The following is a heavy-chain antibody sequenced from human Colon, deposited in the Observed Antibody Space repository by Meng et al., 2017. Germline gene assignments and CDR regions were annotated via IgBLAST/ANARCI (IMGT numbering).Heavy chain of an antibody. Sequence: QVQLQESRPGLVKPSQTPSLTCTISNGSINSAAYYCNWFRQPPGKGPEWLGYIQSSGNTYYAPSLKALLAMSLDTSKTQFSLRLTSVPAADTAVYYCARNPVIPDARTFDFWGQGALVTVSS. CDR1: NGSINSAAYY. J-gene: IGHJ4*02. CDR3: ARNPVIPDARTFDF. CDR2: IQSSGNT. V-gene: IGHV4-30-4*01. D-gene: IGHD2-2*01.